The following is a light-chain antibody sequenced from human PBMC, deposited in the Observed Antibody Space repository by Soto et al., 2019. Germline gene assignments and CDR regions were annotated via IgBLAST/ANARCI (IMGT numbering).Light chain of an antibody. Sequence: IVLTQSPATLPLSPGDEATLASRASQSVSSSYLAWYKQKPGQAPRFXSYLASSRAPGIPDSVSGSGSGTEFTLTISRLEPEDFEVYYCQQYGSSPITFGQGTRLEIK. CDR1: QSVSSSY. CDR3: QQYGSSPIT. CDR2: LAS. V-gene: IGKV3-20*01. J-gene: IGKJ5*01.